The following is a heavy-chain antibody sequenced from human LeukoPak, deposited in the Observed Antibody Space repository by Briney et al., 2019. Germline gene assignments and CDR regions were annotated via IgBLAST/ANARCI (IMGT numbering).Heavy chain of an antibody. Sequence: PSETLSLTCTVSGGSNSSYYWSWIRQRPGKGLEWIGYIYYSGSTNYNPSLKSRVTISVDTSKNQFSLKLSSVTAADTAVYYCARLRYFDWFFDYWGQGTLVTVSS. CDR3: ARLRYFDWFFDY. D-gene: IGHD3-9*01. CDR2: IYYSGST. J-gene: IGHJ4*02. CDR1: GGSNSSYY. V-gene: IGHV4-59*01.